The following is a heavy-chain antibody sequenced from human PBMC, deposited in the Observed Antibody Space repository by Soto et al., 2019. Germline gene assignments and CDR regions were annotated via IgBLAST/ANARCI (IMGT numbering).Heavy chain of an antibody. CDR2: MNPNSGNT. D-gene: IGHD3-10*01. Sequence: ASVKVSCKASGYTFTSYDINWVRQATGQGLEWMGWMNPNSGNTGYAQKFQGRVTMTRNTSISTAYMELSSLRSEDTAVYYRARRGSYYYYMDVWGKGNTVTVSS. V-gene: IGHV1-8*01. CDR3: ARRGSYYYYMDV. J-gene: IGHJ6*03. CDR1: GYTFTSYD.